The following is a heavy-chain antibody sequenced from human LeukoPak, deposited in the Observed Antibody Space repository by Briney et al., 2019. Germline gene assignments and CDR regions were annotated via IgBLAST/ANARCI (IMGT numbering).Heavy chain of an antibody. Sequence: GGSLRLSCAASGFSFSSHSMNWVRQAPGKGLEWVSYISSSSSYKYYADSVKGRFTISRDNAKNSLYLQMNSPRAEDTAVYYCARGGAAAGLDAFDIWGQGTMVTVSS. V-gene: IGHV3-21*01. J-gene: IGHJ3*02. D-gene: IGHD6-13*01. CDR2: ISSSSSYK. CDR3: ARGGAAAGLDAFDI. CDR1: GFSFSSHS.